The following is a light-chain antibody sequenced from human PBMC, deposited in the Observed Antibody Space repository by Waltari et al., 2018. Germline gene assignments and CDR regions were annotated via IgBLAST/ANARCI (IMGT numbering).Light chain of an antibody. CDR3: QAWDSSTAV. CDR2: QDS. Sequence: SYELTQAPSVSVSPGQTASITCSGETLADKSVCWYQHKPGQSPVLVIYQDSQRPSGIPARFSGSNSGNTATLTISGTQAMDEADYYCQAWDSSTAVFGGGTKLTVL. J-gene: IGLJ3*02. V-gene: IGLV3-1*01. CDR1: TLADKS.